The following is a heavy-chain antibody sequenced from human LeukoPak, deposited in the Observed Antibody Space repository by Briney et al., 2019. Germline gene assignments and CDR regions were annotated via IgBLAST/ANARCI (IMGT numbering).Heavy chain of an antibody. V-gene: IGHV3-48*01. Sequence: HTGGSLRLSCAASGFTFSSYSMNWVRQAPGKGLEWVSYISSSSSTIYYADSVKGRFTISIDNAKNSLYLQMNSLRAEDTAVYYCAKDPDIVVVPAAIRGDGYWGQGTLVTVSS. CDR2: ISSSSSTI. J-gene: IGHJ4*02. CDR1: GFTFSSYS. CDR3: AKDPDIVVVPAAIRGDGY. D-gene: IGHD2-2*01.